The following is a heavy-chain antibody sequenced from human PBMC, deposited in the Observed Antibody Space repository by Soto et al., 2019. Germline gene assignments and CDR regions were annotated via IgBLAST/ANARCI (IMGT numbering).Heavy chain of an antibody. CDR1: GGSFNDYY. CDR2: INHSVKN. D-gene: IGHD6-6*01. V-gene: IGHV4-34*01. Sequence: QLQLHQWGAGLLKPSETMSLTCDVYGGSFNDYYWTWIRQPPGKGLEWIGEINHSVKNNYNPYLKERVTISVDTPKNQFFLKLNSVTAADTAVYFCARQDNREYSSSYAFHIWGLGPLITVSS. CDR3: ARQDNREYSSSYAFHI. J-gene: IGHJ3*02.